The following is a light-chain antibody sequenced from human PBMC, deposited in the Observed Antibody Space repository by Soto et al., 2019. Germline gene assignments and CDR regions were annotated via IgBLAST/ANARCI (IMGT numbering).Light chain of an antibody. V-gene: IGKV1-5*01. CDR3: QQYTNFPLT. J-gene: IGKJ4*01. Sequence: DIQMTQSPSTLSASVGDRVTITCRASQSISSWLAWSQQKPGKAPKLLIHEASRLESGVPSRFSGSESVTEFTLTISGLHAEDSATYYCQQYTNFPLTFGGGTKVEIK. CDR1: QSISSW. CDR2: EAS.